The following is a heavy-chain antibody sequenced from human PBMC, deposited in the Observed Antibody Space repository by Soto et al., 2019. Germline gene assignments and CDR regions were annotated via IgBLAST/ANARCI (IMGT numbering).Heavy chain of an antibody. V-gene: IGHV1-69*13. CDR1: GGTFSSYA. CDR2: IIPIFGTA. J-gene: IGHJ3*02. CDR3: ASRVDSSGHHDAFDI. D-gene: IGHD3-22*01. Sequence: SVKVSCKASGGTFSSYAISWVRQAPGQGLEWMGGIIPIFGTANYAQKFQGRVTITADESTSTAYIQLSSLRSEDTAVYYCASRVDSSGHHDAFDIWGQGTMVTVSS.